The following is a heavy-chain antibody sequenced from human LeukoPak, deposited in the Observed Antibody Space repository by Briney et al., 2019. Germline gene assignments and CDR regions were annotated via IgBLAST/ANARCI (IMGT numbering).Heavy chain of an antibody. CDR1: GYTFTGYY. CDR2: INPNSGGT. J-gene: IGHJ4*02. Sequence: GASVKVSCKASGYTFTGYYMHWVRQAPGQGLEWMGWINPNSGGTNSAQKFQGRVTMTRDTSISTAYMELSRLRSDDTAMYYCARGVDSGHPYFDHWGQGTLVTVSS. D-gene: IGHD1-26*01. CDR3: ARGVDSGHPYFDH. V-gene: IGHV1-2*02.